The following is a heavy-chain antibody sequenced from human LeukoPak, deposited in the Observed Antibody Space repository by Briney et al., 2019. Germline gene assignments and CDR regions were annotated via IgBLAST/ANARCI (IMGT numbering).Heavy chain of an antibody. CDR1: GFTFSSYA. CDR3: ARGGFDSADQYYSDY. J-gene: IGHJ4*02. V-gene: IGHV3-23*01. Sequence: GGSLRLSCEASGFTFSSYAMSWVRQAPGKGLEWVSVISGSGGSTYYADSVKGRFIISRDNSKNTLYLQMNSLRAEDTAVYYCARGGFDSADQYYSDYWGQGTLVTVSS. D-gene: IGHD3-22*01. CDR2: ISGSGGST.